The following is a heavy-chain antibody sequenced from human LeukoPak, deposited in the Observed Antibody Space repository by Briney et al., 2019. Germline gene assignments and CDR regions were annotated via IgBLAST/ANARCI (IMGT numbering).Heavy chain of an antibody. CDR3: ARGLGWDSGTYLGA. V-gene: IGHV1-2*02. CDR2: INPNSGDT. D-gene: IGHD1-26*01. CDR1: GYRFSDYY. Sequence: GASVKVSCKASGYRFSDYYMHWVRQAPGQGLEWMGWINPNSGDTNYAQKFQGRVSMTRDTSISTAYMDLSGLRSDDTALYYCARGLGWDSGTYLGAWGQGTLVTVSS. J-gene: IGHJ5*02.